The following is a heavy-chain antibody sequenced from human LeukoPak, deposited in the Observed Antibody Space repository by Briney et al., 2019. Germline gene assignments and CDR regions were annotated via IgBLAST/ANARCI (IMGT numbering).Heavy chain of an antibody. Sequence: GGFLRLSCSASGFTFSSYAMSWVRQAPGKGLEWVSAISGSGGSTYYADSVKGRFTISRDNSKNTLYLQMNSLRAEDTAVYYCAIAAGIDFDYWGQGTLVTVSS. CDR3: AIAAGIDFDY. D-gene: IGHD6-13*01. V-gene: IGHV3-23*01. CDR2: ISGSGGST. CDR1: GFTFSSYA. J-gene: IGHJ4*02.